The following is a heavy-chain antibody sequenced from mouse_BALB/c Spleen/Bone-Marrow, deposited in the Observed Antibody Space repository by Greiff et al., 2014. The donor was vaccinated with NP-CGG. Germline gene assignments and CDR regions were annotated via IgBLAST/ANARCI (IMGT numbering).Heavy chain of an antibody. CDR1: GYTFTSYT. D-gene: IGHD1-2*01. V-gene: IGHV1-4*02. CDR3: ARKGRLPFAY. J-gene: IGHJ3*01. CDR2: INPSSGYT. Sequence: QVQLQQSAAELARPGPSVKMSCKASGYTFTSYTMHWVKQRPGQGLEWIGYINPSSGYTEYNQKFKDKTILTADKSSSTAYMQLSSLTSEDSAVYYCARKGRLPFAYWGQGTLVTVSA.